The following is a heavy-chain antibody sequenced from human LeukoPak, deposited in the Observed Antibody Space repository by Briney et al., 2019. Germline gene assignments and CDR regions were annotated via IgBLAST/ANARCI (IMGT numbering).Heavy chain of an antibody. CDR1: GGTFSSYA. CDR3: ARGGGSSGWHYGMDV. Sequence: SVKVSCKASGGTFSSYAISWVRQAPGQGLEWMGRIIPILGIANYAQKFQGRVTITADKSTSTAYMELSSLRSEDTAVYYCARGGGSSGWHYGMDVWGQGTTVTVSS. D-gene: IGHD6-19*01. J-gene: IGHJ6*02. CDR2: IIPILGIA. V-gene: IGHV1-69*04.